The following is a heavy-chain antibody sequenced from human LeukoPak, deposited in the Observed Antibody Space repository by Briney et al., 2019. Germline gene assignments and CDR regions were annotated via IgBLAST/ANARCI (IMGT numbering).Heavy chain of an antibody. CDR2: ISATTGRT. J-gene: IGHJ4*02. D-gene: IGHD6-13*01. CDR1: GFTFTSYA. V-gene: IGHV3-23*01. CDR3: AKGDSSTWYAGRLDY. Sequence: GGSLRLSCAASGFTFTSYAMSWVRQAPGKGLEWVSRISATTGRTYYADSVKGRFTVSSDNSKNTLYLQMNSLRAEDTAVYYCAKGDSSTWYAGRLDYWGQGTLVTVSS.